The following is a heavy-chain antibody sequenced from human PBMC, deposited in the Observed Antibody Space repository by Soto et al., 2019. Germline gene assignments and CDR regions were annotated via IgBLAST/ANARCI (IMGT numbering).Heavy chain of an antibody. CDR1: GYTFTSYG. CDR3: ARFRGRTIVATAREKAYYYYYMDV. D-gene: IGHD5-12*01. CDR2: ISAYNGNT. V-gene: IGHV1-18*01. Sequence: ASVKVSCKASGYTFTSYGISWVRQAPGQGLKWMGWISAYNGNTNYAQKLQGRVTMTTDTSTSTAYMELRCLKSDDTDVYYCARFRGRTIVATAREKAYYYYYMDVWGKGTTVTVSS. J-gene: IGHJ6*03.